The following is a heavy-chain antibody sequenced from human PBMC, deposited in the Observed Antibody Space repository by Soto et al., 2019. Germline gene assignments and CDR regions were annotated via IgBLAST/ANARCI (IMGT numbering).Heavy chain of an antibody. CDR1: GASFSDSY. J-gene: IGHJ2*01. Sequence: QVRLQQWGAGLLKPSETLSLTCAVYGASFSDSYWNWIRQPPGKGLEWIGEINHSGSTIYNTTLASLVPISLDASRKKFTLNMGSVTAADTAVYYCARDVPARYFDLWVRGTPVNVSS. D-gene: IGHD2-2*01. V-gene: IGHV4-34*01. CDR3: ARDVPARYFDL. CDR2: INHSGST.